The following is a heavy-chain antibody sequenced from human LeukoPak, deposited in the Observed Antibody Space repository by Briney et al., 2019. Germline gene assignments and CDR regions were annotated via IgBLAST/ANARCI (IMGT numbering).Heavy chain of an antibody. CDR1: GFTVSSNY. V-gene: IGHV3-53*01. Sequence: GGSLRLSCAASGFTVSSNYMTWVRQAPVKGLEWVSIIYAGGMTYYADSVKGRFTISRDNSKNMLYLQMNSLRAEDTAVYYCAKLAPSSLTYYFDYWGQGTLVTVSS. J-gene: IGHJ4*02. D-gene: IGHD2-2*01. CDR3: AKLAPSSLTYYFDY. CDR2: IYAGGMT.